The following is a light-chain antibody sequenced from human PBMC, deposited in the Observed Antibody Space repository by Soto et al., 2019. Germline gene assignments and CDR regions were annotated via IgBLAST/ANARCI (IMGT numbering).Light chain of an antibody. CDR2: GAS. Sequence: EIALAQLPGPPSMPPGESAAHSSRASQSISTNLAWYQQKPGQAPRLLIYGASPRATGIPARVSASGSGTEFTLTIGSLQCEDLAVNDWQHYDNWPWTFGHGTKVDIK. V-gene: IGKV3-15*01. CDR1: QSISTN. CDR3: QHYDNWPWT. J-gene: IGKJ1*01.